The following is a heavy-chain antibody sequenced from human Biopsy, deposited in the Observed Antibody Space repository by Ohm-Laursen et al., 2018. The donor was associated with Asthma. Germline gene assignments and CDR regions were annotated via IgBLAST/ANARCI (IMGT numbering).Heavy chain of an antibody. CDR3: AKDRVAGRSYYFDY. V-gene: IGHV3-30*18. CDR1: GFNFHNYG. D-gene: IGHD6-13*01. CDR2: ILFDGRKI. J-gene: IGHJ4*02. Sequence: SLRLSCAASGFNFHNYGMNWVRRAPGRGLEWVAQILFDGRKINYPDSVKGQFTISRDNSKNMAYLQMNSLRPEDTAVYYCAKDRVAGRSYYFDYWGQGSLVSVSS.